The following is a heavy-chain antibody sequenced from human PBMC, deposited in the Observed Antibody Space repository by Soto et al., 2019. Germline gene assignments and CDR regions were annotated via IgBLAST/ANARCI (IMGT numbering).Heavy chain of an antibody. V-gene: IGHV4-59*01. CDR1: GGSISSYY. CDR3: ARSTYYSDSSGYDINDY. CDR2: IYYSGST. D-gene: IGHD3-22*01. J-gene: IGHJ4*02. Sequence: SGTLSLTCTVSGGSISSYYWSWIRQPPGKGLEWIGYIYYSGSTNYNPSLKSRVTISVDTSKNQFSLKLSSVTAADTAVYYCARSTYYSDSSGYDINDYWGQGTLVTVSS.